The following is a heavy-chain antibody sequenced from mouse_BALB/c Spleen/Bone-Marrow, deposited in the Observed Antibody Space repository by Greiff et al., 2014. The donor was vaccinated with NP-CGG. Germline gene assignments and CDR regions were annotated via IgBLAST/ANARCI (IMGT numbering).Heavy chain of an antibody. CDR3: ALYYDYDVGY. V-gene: IGHV14-3*02. D-gene: IGHD2-4*01. Sequence: EVQLVESGAELVKPGASVKLSCTAPGFNIKDTYMHWVKQRPEQGLEWIGRIDPANGNTKYDPKFQGKATITADTSSNTAYLQLSSLTSEDTAVYYCALYYDYDVGYWGQGTTLTVSS. CDR1: GFNIKDTY. J-gene: IGHJ2*01. CDR2: IDPANGNT.